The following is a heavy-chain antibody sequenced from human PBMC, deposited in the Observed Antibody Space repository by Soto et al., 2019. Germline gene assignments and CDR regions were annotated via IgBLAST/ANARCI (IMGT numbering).Heavy chain of an antibody. CDR3: AKAPERHITLAVVTHWLDY. Sequence: EVQLFESGEGVAQPGGSLRLSCAASGFTFSSYAMSWVRQAPGKGLEWVSAISGGGGTTYYADSVKGRCTISRDNSKNTLYLEVNSLRAEDTAVYYCAKAPERHITLAVVTHWLDYWGQGTLVTVSS. CDR1: GFTFSSYA. V-gene: IGHV3-23*01. CDR2: ISGGGGTT. J-gene: IGHJ4*02. D-gene: IGHD3-22*01.